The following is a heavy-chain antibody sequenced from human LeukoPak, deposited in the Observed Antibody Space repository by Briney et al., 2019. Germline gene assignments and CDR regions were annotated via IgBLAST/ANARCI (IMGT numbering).Heavy chain of an antibody. CDR3: ARETSEAFET. J-gene: IGHJ5*02. D-gene: IGHD2-2*01. Sequence: ASVKVSCKAFGYTFTDYYIQWVRQAPGQGLEWMGWIHPNRGDANYGQKFQGRVIMTRDTSIATAYLELSSLTSDDTAVYYCARETSEAFETWGQGTLVTVSS. CDR1: GYTFTDYY. V-gene: IGHV1-2*02. CDR2: IHPNRGDA.